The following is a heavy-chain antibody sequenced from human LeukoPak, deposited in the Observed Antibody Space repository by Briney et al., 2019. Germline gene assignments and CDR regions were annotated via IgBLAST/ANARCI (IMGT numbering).Heavy chain of an antibody. Sequence: PSETMSLTCAVYGGSFSGYYWSWIRPPPWTGLEWIGEINHSGSTNYNPSLKSRVTISVDTSKTQFSLKLSSVTAADTAVYFCFQAEDGIRYYYGMDVWGQGTTVTVSS. D-gene: IGHD3-9*01. CDR2: INHSGST. CDR3: FQAEDGIRYYYGMDV. CDR1: GGSFSGYY. J-gene: IGHJ6*02. V-gene: IGHV4-34*01.